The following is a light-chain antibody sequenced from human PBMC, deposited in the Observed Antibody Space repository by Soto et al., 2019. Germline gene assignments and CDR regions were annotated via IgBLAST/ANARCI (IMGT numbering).Light chain of an antibody. CDR1: QSVSSN. Sequence: EIVITQSPATPSVSPGERATLSCRASQSVSSNLAWYQQKPGQAPRLLIYGASTRATGIPARFSGSGSGTEFTLTISSPQSEDFAVYYCQQYNNWLWTFGQGTKVDIK. J-gene: IGKJ1*01. V-gene: IGKV3D-15*01. CDR2: GAS. CDR3: QQYNNWLWT.